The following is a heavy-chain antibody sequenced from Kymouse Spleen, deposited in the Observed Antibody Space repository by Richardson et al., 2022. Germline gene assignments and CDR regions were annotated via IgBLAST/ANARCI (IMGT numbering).Heavy chain of an antibody. CDR2: INHSGST. D-gene: IGHD6-19*01. CDR1: GGSFSGYY. Sequence: QVQLQQWGAGLLKPSETLSLTCAVYGGSFSGYYWSWIRQPPGKGLEWIGEINHSGSTNYNPSLKSRVTISVDTSKNQFSLKLSSVTAADTAVYYCARGGLAVAGTGDWFDPWGQGTLVTVSS. J-gene: IGHJ5*02. CDR3: ARGGLAVAGTGDWFDP. V-gene: IGHV4-34*01.